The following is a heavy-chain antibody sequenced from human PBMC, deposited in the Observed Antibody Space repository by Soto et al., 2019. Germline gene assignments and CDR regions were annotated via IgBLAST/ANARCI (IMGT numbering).Heavy chain of an antibody. D-gene: IGHD2-15*01. CDR3: ARVPSSSGRAHFDY. CDR2: ISYDGSNK. J-gene: IGHJ4*02. Sequence: QVQLVESGGGVVQPGRSLRLSCAASGFTFSSYAMHWVRQAPGKGLGWGAVISYDGSNKYYADSVKGRFTISRDNSKNTLYLQMNSLRAEDTAVYYCARVPSSSGRAHFDYWGQGTLVTVSS. CDR1: GFTFSSYA. V-gene: IGHV3-30-3*01.